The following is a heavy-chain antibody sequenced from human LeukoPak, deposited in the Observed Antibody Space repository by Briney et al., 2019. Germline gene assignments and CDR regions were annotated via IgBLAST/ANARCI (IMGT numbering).Heavy chain of an antibody. Sequence: GGSLRLSCAASGFTFSSNAMRWVRQAPGKGLEWVSGISVSGDTTYYADSVKGRFTISRDNSKNTLYLQMNSLRGEDTAIYYCAKGYGSGWYWYFDLWGRGALVTVSS. CDR3: AKGYGSGWYWYFDL. J-gene: IGHJ2*01. CDR1: GFTFSSNA. D-gene: IGHD6-19*01. V-gene: IGHV3-23*01. CDR2: ISVSGDTT.